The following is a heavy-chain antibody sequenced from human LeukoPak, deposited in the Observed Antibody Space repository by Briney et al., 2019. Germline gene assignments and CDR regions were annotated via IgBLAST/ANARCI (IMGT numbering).Heavy chain of an antibody. CDR2: IYYSGIT. CDR1: GGSISSGDYY. J-gene: IGHJ4*02. D-gene: IGHD1-26*01. Sequence: SETLSLXCTVSGGSISSGDYYWSWIRQPPGKGLEWIGYIYYSGITYYNPSLKSRVTISVDTSKNQFSLKLSSVTAADTAVYYCARGEWELPTWLGYWGQGTLVTVSS. CDR3: ARGEWELPTWLGY. V-gene: IGHV4-30-4*08.